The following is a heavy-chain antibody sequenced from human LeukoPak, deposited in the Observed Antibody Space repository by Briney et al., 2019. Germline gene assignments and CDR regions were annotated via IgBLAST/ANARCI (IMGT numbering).Heavy chain of an antibody. CDR2: IIPIFGTA. CDR1: GGTFSSYA. Sequence: SVKVSCKASGGTFSSYAISWVRQAPGQGLEWMGGIIPIFGTANYAQKFQGRVTITADESTSTAYMELSSLRSEDTAVYYCARAGSSGWQKGGFDYWGQGTLVTVSS. J-gene: IGHJ4*02. CDR3: ARAGSSGWQKGGFDY. D-gene: IGHD6-19*01. V-gene: IGHV1-69*13.